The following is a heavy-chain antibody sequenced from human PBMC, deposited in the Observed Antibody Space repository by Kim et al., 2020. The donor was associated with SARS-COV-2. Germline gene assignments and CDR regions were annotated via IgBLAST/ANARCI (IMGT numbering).Heavy chain of an antibody. CDR2: INFDGSST. CDR3: ASMPTGIAAAGYGMDV. Sequence: GGSLRLSCAASGFTFSSYWMHWVRQAPGKGLVWVSRINFDGSSTNYADSVKGRFTISRDNAKNTLYLQMNSLRAEDTAVYYCASMPTGIAAAGYGMDVWGQGTTVPVSS. J-gene: IGHJ6*02. V-gene: IGHV3-74*01. D-gene: IGHD6-13*01. CDR1: GFTFSSYW.